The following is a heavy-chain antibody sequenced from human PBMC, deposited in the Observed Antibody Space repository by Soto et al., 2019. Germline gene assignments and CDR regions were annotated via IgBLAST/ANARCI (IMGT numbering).Heavy chain of an antibody. D-gene: IGHD1-26*01. CDR1: GGSISSYY. Sequence: SETLSLTCTVSGGSISSYYWSWIRQPPGKGLEWIGYIYYSGSTNYNPSLKSRVTISVDTSKNQFSLKLSSVTAADTAVYYCARDKWELSDYYGMDVWGQGTLVTVSS. V-gene: IGHV4-59*01. CDR3: ARDKWELSDYYGMDV. J-gene: IGHJ6*02. CDR2: IYYSGST.